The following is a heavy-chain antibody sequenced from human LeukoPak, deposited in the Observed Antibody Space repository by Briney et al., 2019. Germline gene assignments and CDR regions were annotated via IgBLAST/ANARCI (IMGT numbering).Heavy chain of an antibody. Sequence: PGGSLRLSCAASGFTFSSYAMNWVRQTPEKGLEWVSAIGITGNTYYADSVKGRFTISRDNSKNTLYLQMNSLRAEDTAVYYCARQTGYCSRGSCYFDVWGQGTTVTVSS. J-gene: IGHJ6*02. D-gene: IGHD2-2*01. CDR2: IGITGNT. V-gene: IGHV3-23*01. CDR1: GFTFSSYA. CDR3: ARQTGYCSRGSCYFDV.